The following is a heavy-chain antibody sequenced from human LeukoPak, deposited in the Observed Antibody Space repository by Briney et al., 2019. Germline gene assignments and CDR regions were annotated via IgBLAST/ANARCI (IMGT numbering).Heavy chain of an antibody. CDR2: INHSGNT. Sequence: SETLSLTCAVYGESSSGFYWSWIRQPPGKGLEWIGEINHSGNTNYNTSLKSRVTISVDTSKNQFSLKLTSVTAADTAIYYCAKGAGGFSYYNWFDPWGQGTLVTVSS. CDR3: AKGAGGFSYYNWFDP. V-gene: IGHV4-34*01. CDR1: GESSSGFY. D-gene: IGHD5-18*01. J-gene: IGHJ5*02.